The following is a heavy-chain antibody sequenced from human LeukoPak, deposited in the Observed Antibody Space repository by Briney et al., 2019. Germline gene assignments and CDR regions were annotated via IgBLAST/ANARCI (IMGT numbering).Heavy chain of an antibody. V-gene: IGHV1-46*01. J-gene: IGHJ4*02. CDR2: INPSDNRR. CDR3: ARGGSSWYVLFDY. D-gene: IGHD6-13*01. CDR1: GYTFTSYY. Sequence: GASVKVSCKASGYTFTSYYMHWVRQAPGQGLEWMGIINPSDNRRSYAQKFQGRVTMTRDMSTSTVYMELSSLRSEDTAVYYCARGGSSWYVLFDYWGQGTLVTVSS.